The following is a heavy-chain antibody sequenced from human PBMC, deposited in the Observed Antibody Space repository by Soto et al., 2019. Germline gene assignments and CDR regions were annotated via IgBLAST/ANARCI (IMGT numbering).Heavy chain of an antibody. D-gene: IGHD3-10*01. CDR2: IIPIFGTA. CDR3: ALWGFRDGNKSNNNYGMDV. J-gene: IGHJ6*02. V-gene: IGHV1-69*01. CDR1: GGTFNSYA. Sequence: QVQLVQSGAEVKKPGSSVQVSCKASGGTFNSYAISWVRQAPGQGLEWMGGIIPIFGTANYAQNFQGRVAIIADESTSAAYMQLRSLRSEDTAVYYCALWGFRDGNKSNNNYGMDVWGQGTTVTVSS.